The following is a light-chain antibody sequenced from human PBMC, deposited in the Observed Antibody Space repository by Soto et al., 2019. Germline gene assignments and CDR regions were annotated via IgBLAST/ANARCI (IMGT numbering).Light chain of an antibody. V-gene: IGLV1-40*01. CDR1: SSNIGAGYD. CDR2: DNN. Sequence: QSVLTQPPSVSGAPGQRVTISRTGSSSNIGAGYDVHWYQQLPGTAPKLLIYDNNNRPSGVPDRFSGSKSGTSASLAITGLQAEDEADYYCQSYDSRLSGSVFGGGTQLTVL. CDR3: QSYDSRLSGSV. J-gene: IGLJ7*01.